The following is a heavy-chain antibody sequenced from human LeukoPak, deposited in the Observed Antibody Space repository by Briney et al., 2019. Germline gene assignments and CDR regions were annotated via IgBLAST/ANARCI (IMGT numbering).Heavy chain of an antibody. CDR3: ARGGYDFWSGYRHPYYSGMDV. CDR2: IYYSGST. D-gene: IGHD3-3*01. J-gene: IGHJ6*02. Sequence: SETLSLTCTVSGGSISSYYWSWIRQPPGKGLEWIGYIYYSGSTNYNPSLKSRVTISVDTSKNQFSLKLSSVTAADTAVYYCARGGYDFWSGYRHPYYSGMDVWGQGTTVTVSS. V-gene: IGHV4-59*01. CDR1: GGSISSYY.